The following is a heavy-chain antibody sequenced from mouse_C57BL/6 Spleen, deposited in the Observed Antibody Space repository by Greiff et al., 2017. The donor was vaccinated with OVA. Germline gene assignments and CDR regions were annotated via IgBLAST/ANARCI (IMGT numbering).Heavy chain of an antibody. CDR1: GYTFTSYG. J-gene: IGHJ4*01. Sequence: QVQLQQSGAELARPGASVKLSCKASGYTFTSYGISWVKQRTGQGLEWIGEIYPRSGNTYYNEKFKGKVTLTADKSSSTAYMELRRLTSEDSADYFSARGDDYGGYAMDYWGQGTSVTVSS. D-gene: IGHD2-4*01. V-gene: IGHV1-81*01. CDR3: ARGDDYGGYAMDY. CDR2: IYPRSGNT.